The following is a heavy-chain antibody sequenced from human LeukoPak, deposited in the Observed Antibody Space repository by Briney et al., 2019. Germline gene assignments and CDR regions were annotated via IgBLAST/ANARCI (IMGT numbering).Heavy chain of an antibody. Sequence: GGSLRLSCAASGFTFSSYSMNWVRQAPGKGLEWVSSISSSSSYIYYADSVKGRFTISRDNARNSLYLQMNSLRAEDTAVYYCARVTAVAGTSVGVDAWGQGILVTVS. CDR2: ISSSSSYI. D-gene: IGHD6-19*01. J-gene: IGHJ4*02. CDR1: GFTFSSYS. V-gene: IGHV3-21*01. CDR3: ARVTAVAGTSVGVDA.